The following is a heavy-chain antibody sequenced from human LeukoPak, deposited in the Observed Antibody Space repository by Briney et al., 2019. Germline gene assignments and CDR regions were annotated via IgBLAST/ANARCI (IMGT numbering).Heavy chain of an antibody. V-gene: IGHV1-18*01. J-gene: IGHJ4*02. CDR2: ISAYNGNT. CDR3: GRYVAVAGNNLWYFGY. CDR1: GYTFTSYG. D-gene: IGHD6-19*01. Sequence: ASVKVSCKASGYTFTSYGISWVRQAPGQGLEWMGWISAYNGNTNYAQKLQGRVTMTTDTSTSTAYMELRSLRSDDTAVYYCGRYVAVAGNNLWYFGYWGQGTLVTVSS.